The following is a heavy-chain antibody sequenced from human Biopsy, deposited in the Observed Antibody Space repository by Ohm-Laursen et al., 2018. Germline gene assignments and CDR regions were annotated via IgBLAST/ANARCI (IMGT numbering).Heavy chain of an antibody. CDR3: ASVVLGPTNDAFDL. CDR2: IYPGGST. D-gene: IGHD3-22*01. J-gene: IGHJ3*01. Sequence: SETLSLTCNVSGGDINNYYWSWIQQPAGKGLEWIGRIYPGGSTNHNPSLKSRVTMSVDTSKKQLSLRLRSVTAADTAMYYCASVVLGPTNDAFDLWGQGTMVVVSS. V-gene: IGHV4-4*07. CDR1: GGDINNYY.